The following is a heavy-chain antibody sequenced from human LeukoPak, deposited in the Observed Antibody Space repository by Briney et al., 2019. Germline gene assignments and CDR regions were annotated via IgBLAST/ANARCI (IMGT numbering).Heavy chain of an antibody. D-gene: IGHD1-1*01. J-gene: IGHJ4*02. CDR2: ISGSGHDI. V-gene: IGHV3-11*01. CDR1: GFIFSEFY. Sequence: GGSLRLSCAASGFIFSEFYMSWVRQSPGKGLEWISNISGSGHDINYVDSVKGRFTVSRDNAKNSLYLQMNSLSADDTAIYYCARTARSGDIRGQGTLVTVSS. CDR3: ARTARSGDI.